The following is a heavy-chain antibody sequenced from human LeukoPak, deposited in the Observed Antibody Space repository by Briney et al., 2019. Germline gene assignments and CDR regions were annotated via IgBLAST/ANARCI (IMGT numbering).Heavy chain of an antibody. V-gene: IGHV4-39*01. J-gene: IGHJ5*02. Sequence: SETLSLSCTVSGASISNSAYYWLWICQPPGEGLECIGTVHYSGSTFYNPSLKSRVNISVDTSKNQFSLQLSSVTAADTAVYYCARLFFVIDTWGQGTLVTVSS. CDR2: VHYSGST. CDR3: ARLFFVIDT. CDR1: GASISNSAYY. D-gene: IGHD3-3*01.